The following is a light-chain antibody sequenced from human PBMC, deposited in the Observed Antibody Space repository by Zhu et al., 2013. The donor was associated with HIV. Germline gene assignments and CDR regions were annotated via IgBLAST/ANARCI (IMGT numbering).Light chain of an antibody. Sequence: EVLMTQSPATLSVSPGETVTLSCRASQSVSSNVAWYQQKPGQAPRLLVYGAVVRATGIPARFSGSGSGTEFTLTTSSLQSEDFAIYYCQQYDKWPRTFGQGTKVEMK. CDR3: QQYDKWPRT. J-gene: IGKJ1*01. CDR2: GAV. V-gene: IGKV3-15*01. CDR1: QSVSSN.